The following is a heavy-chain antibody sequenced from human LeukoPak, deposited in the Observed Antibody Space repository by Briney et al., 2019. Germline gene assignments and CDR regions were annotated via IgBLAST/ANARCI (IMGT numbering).Heavy chain of an antibody. V-gene: IGHV1-18*01. Sequence: ASVKVSCKASGYSFTNYGFTWVRQAPGQGLEWLGWISAYNGNTNYAQKLQGRVIMTTDTSTSTAYMELRSLRSDDTAVYYCARVPVKDYFDSSGYYSNDAFDIWGQGTMVTVSS. D-gene: IGHD3-22*01. CDR2: ISAYNGNT. J-gene: IGHJ3*02. CDR1: GYSFTNYG. CDR3: ARVPVKDYFDSSGYYSNDAFDI.